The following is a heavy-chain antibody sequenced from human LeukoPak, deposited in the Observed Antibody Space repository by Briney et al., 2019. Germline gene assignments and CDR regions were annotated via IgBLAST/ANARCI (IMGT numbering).Heavy chain of an antibody. CDR2: VYYSGST. D-gene: IGHD5-24*01. V-gene: IGHV4-59*01. CDR3: AEYIRRSGTYNFDF. J-gene: IGHJ4*02. CDR1: GGSISPYY. Sequence: SETLSLTCTVSGGSISPYYWSWIRQPPGKGLEWIGYVYYSGSTNYNPSLKSRVTMSVDASKSQFSLKLGSVTAADTAVYYCAEYIRRSGTYNFDFWGQGTLVTVSS.